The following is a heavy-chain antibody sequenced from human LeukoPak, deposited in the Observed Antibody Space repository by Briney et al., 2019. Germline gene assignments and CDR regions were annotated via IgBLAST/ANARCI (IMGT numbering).Heavy chain of an antibody. CDR1: GGSISSYY. CDR3: ARHERTLVRGVCFDM. Sequence: SETLSLTCTVSGGSISSYYWTWIRQPDGKGLEWIGRIHTSGNTNYSPALKGRVTISVDTYKHHVSLKLYSLTAAHTAVYYCARHERTLVRGVCFDMGGQGTKVIVSS. D-gene: IGHD3-10*01. CDR2: IHTSGNT. J-gene: IGHJ3*02. V-gene: IGHV4-4*07.